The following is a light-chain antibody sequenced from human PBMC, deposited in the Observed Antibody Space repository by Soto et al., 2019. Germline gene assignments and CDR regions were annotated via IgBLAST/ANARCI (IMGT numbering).Light chain of an antibody. CDR1: QDVSSF. Sequence: IQLTQSPSSLSASVGDRVTITCRASQDVSSFLAWYQQKPGKSPKLLIYTASTLHSGVPSRFSGSGSGTEFTLTISSLQPEDFATYYCQHLKTYPPTFGPGTKVDVK. CDR3: QHLKTYPPT. CDR2: TAS. V-gene: IGKV1-9*01. J-gene: IGKJ3*01.